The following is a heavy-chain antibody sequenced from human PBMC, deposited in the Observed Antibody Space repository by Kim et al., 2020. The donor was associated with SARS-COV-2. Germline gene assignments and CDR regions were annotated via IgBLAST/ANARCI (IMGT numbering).Heavy chain of an antibody. CDR1: GFTFGDYA. J-gene: IGHJ6*02. D-gene: IGHD3-22*01. CDR2: ISWNSNTL. Sequence: GGSLRLSCSASGFTFGDYAMHWVRQVPGKGLEWVAGISWNSNTLVYADSVKGRFTVSRDIAKNSLYLQMNSLTVEDTALYYCAKDSPPPQIVGQNFYYYFYAMDVWGQGTTATVSS. CDR3: AKDSPPPQIVGQNFYYYFYAMDV. V-gene: IGHV3-9*01.